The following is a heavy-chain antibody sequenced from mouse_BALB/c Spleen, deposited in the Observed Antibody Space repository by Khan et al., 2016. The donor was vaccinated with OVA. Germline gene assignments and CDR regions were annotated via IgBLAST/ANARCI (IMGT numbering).Heavy chain of an antibody. J-gene: IGHJ2*01. Sequence: SGPGLVKPSQSLSLTCTVTGYSITSGYAWNWIRQFPGNKLEWMGYISYSGVTSYTPSLKSLISITRDTSKNQFFLQLNSVTTEDTATYYCARGNYYGYYFDYWGQGTTLTVSA. CDR2: ISYSGVT. D-gene: IGHD1-1*01. V-gene: IGHV3-2*02. CDR1: GYSITSGYA. CDR3: ARGNYYGYYFDY.